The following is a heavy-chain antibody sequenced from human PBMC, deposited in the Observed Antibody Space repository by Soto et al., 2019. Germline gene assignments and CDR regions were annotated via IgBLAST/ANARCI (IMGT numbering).Heavy chain of an antibody. J-gene: IGHJ3*02. CDR1: GGTFSSYT. Sequence: QVQLVQSGAEVKKPGSSVKVSCKASGGTFSSYTISWVRQAPGQGLEWMGRIIPILGIANYAQKFQGRVTITADKSTSTAYMELSSLRSEDTAVYYCARAPYYYDSSGPRDDAFDIWGQGTMVTVSS. V-gene: IGHV1-69*02. D-gene: IGHD3-22*01. CDR3: ARAPYYYDSSGPRDDAFDI. CDR2: IIPILGIA.